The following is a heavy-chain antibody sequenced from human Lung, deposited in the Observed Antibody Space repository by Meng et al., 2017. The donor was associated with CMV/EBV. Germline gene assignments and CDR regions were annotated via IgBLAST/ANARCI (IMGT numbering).Heavy chain of an antibody. Sequence: SCAASGFTFSSYAMHWVRQAPGKGLDWVAVISSDGSNKQYADPVKGRFTISRDNSKNTLYLHMNSLRAEDTVVYYCARDRLYYYDTSGYYYPKYFQHXGQGXLVTVSS. CDR1: GFTFSSYA. CDR2: ISSDGSNK. D-gene: IGHD3-22*01. J-gene: IGHJ1*01. V-gene: IGHV3-30*04. CDR3: ARDRLYYYDTSGYYYPKYFQH.